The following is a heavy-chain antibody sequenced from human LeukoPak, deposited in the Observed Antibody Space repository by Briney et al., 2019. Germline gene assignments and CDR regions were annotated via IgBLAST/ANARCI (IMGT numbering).Heavy chain of an antibody. V-gene: IGHV3-23*01. D-gene: IGHD2-15*01. CDR3: VKDLERDIVVVVAAMVSDY. Sequence: SGGSLRLSCAASGFTFSSYAMSWVRQAPGKGLEWVSAISGSGGSTYYADSVKGRFTISRDNSKNTLYLQMNSLRAEDTAVYYCVKDLERDIVVVVAAMVSDYWGQGTLVTVSS. CDR2: ISGSGGST. J-gene: IGHJ4*02. CDR1: GFTFSSYA.